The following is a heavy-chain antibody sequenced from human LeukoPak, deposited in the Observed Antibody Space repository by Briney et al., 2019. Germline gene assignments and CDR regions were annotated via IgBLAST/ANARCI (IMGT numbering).Heavy chain of an antibody. D-gene: IGHD3-10*01. V-gene: IGHV4-4*09. CDR2: IYTSGST. J-gene: IGHJ6*03. CDR1: GGSISSYY. CDR3: ARGMVRGVNGYYYYMDV. Sequence: SETLSLTCTVSGGSISSYYWSWIRQPPGKGLEWIGYIYTSGSTNYNPSLKSRVTISVDTSKNQFSLKLSSVTAADTAVYYCARGMVRGVNGYYYYMDVWGKGTTVTVSS.